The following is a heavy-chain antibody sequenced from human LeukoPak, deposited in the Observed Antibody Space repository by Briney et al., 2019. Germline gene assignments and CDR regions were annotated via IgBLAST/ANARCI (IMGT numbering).Heavy chain of an antibody. J-gene: IGHJ5*02. D-gene: IGHD4-17*01. CDR1: GGSISSYY. CDR2: IYTRGST. Sequence: KPSETLSPTCTVSGGSISSYYWSWIRQPAGKGLEWIGRIYTRGSTNYNPSLKSRVTMSVDTSKNQFSLKLSSVTAADTAVYYCAREQIIDDYGDYDGWFDPWGQGTLVTVSS. CDR3: AREQIIDDYGDYDGWFDP. V-gene: IGHV4-4*07.